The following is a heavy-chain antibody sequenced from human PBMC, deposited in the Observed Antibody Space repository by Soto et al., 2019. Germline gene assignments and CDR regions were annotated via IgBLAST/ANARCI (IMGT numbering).Heavy chain of an antibody. V-gene: IGHV4-39*01. CDR3: ARRALEIFGVVITIYYMDV. CDR2: IYYSGST. CDR1: GGSISSSSYY. J-gene: IGHJ6*03. Sequence: PSETLSLTCTVSGGSISSSSYYWGWIRQPPGKGLEWIGSIYYSGSTYYNPSLKSRVTISVDTSKNQFSLKLSSVTAADTAVYYCARRALEIFGVVITIYYMDVWGKGTTVTVSS. D-gene: IGHD3-3*01.